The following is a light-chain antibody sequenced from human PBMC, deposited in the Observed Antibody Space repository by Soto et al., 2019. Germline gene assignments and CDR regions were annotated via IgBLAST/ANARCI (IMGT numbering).Light chain of an antibody. CDR2: SNN. CDR3: AAWDDSLNGPV. CDR1: NSNIGSNT. V-gene: IGLV1-44*01. J-gene: IGLJ2*01. Sequence: QSVLTQPPSASGTPGQRVTISCSGSNSNIGSNTVNWYQQLPGTAPKLLIYSNNQRPSGVPDRFSASKSGTSASLAITGLQSEDEADYYCAAWDDSLNGPVFGGGTKLT.